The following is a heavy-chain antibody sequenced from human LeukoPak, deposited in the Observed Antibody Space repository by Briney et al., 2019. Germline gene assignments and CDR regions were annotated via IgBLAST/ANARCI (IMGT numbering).Heavy chain of an antibody. D-gene: IGHD4-17*01. CDR3: AREQSSTVTTYFDY. J-gene: IGHJ4*02. V-gene: IGHV3-23*01. Sequence: GGSLRLSCAASGFTFSSYAMSWVRQAPGKGLEWVSSISGSGGSTYYADSVKGRFTISRDNSKNTLYLQMNSLRAEDTAVYYCAREQSSTVTTYFDYWGQGTLVTVSS. CDR1: GFTFSSYA. CDR2: ISGSGGST.